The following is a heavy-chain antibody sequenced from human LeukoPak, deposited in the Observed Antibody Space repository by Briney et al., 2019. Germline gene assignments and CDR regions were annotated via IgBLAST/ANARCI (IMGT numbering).Heavy chain of an antibody. CDR2: IIPIFGTA. CDR1: GGTFSSYA. CDR3: ARGPRVFGVVTTYYFDY. J-gene: IGHJ4*02. V-gene: IGHV1-69*06. Sequence: GASVKVSCKASGGTFSSYAISWVRQAPGQGLEWMGGIIPIFGTANYAQKFQGRVTITADKSTSTAYMELSSLRSEDTAVYYCARGPRVFGVVTTYYFDYWGQGTLVTVSS. D-gene: IGHD3-3*01.